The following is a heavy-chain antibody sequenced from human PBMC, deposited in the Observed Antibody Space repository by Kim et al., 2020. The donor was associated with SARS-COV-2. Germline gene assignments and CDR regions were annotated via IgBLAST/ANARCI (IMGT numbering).Heavy chain of an antibody. D-gene: IGHD3-10*01. V-gene: IGHV4-34*01. J-gene: IGHJ4*02. CDR1: GGSFSGFQ. CDR2: INDRGST. Sequence: SETLSLTCAVYGGSFSGFQWSWIRQTPGKGLEWIGEINDRGSTNYNPSLKSRVSISVDTSKQQFSLKLTSVTAADTAVYYCARGAPGHWGQGTLVTVSS. CDR3: ARGAPGH.